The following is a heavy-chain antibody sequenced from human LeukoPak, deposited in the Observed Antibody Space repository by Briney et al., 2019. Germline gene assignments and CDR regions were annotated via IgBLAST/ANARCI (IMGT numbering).Heavy chain of an antibody. CDR3: ARQWLGPKYFQH. J-gene: IGHJ1*01. V-gene: IGHV1-2*02. D-gene: IGHD6-19*01. CDR1: GYSFTDYY. CDR2: INPNSGGT. Sequence: GASVKVSCKASGYSFTDYYIHWVRQAPGQGLEWMGCINPNSGGTNYAQKFQGRVTMTRDTSISTAYMELSRLRSDDTAVYYCARQWLGPKYFQHWGQGTLVTVSS.